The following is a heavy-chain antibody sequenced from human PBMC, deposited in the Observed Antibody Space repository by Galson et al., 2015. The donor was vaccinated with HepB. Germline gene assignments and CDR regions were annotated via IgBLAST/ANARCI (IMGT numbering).Heavy chain of an antibody. V-gene: IGHV1-46*01. J-gene: IGHJ6*03. CDR3: ARGRITIFGVVIYYYYYMDV. CDR2: INPSGGST. CDR1: GYTFTSYY. D-gene: IGHD3-3*01. Sequence: SVKVSCKASGYTFTSYYMHWVRQAPGQGLEWMGIINPSGGSTSYAQKFQGRVTMTRDTSTSTVYMELSSLRSEDTAVYYCARGRITIFGVVIYYYYYMDVWGKGTTVTVSS.